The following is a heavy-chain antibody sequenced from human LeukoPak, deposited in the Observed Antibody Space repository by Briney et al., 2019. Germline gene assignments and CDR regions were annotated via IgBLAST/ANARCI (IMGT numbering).Heavy chain of an antibody. CDR1: VYTFTGYY. D-gene: IGHD3-22*01. CDR2: INPNSGGT. V-gene: IGHV1-2*02. CDR3: AREDYYDSSGYYKNKEYFQH. Sequence: ASVTVSHKPSVYTFTGYYMHWVRQAPGQGLEWMEWINPNSGGTNYAQKFQGKLTMTRDTSISTAYMELRWLRSDDTGVYCRAREDYYDSSGYYKNKEYFQHWGQGTLVTVSS. J-gene: IGHJ1*01.